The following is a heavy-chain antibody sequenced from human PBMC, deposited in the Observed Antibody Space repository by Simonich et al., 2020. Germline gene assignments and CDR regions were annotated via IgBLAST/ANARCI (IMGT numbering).Heavy chain of an antibody. CDR3: ARDQGGRAAAATDY. Sequence: QVQLVQSGAEVKKPGASVKVSCKASGYTFTSYGISWVRQAPGQGHEWMGWISVYNGNTNYDQKLQGRVTMTTDTYTSTAYMELRSLRSDDTAVYYCARDQGGRAAAATDYWGQGTLVTVSS. D-gene: IGHD6-13*01. CDR1: GYTFTSYG. CDR2: ISVYNGNT. V-gene: IGHV1-18*01. J-gene: IGHJ4*02.